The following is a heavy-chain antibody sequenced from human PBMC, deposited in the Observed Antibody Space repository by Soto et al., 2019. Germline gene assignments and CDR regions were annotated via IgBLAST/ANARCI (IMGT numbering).Heavy chain of an antibody. D-gene: IGHD3-3*01. V-gene: IGHV3-48*01. CDR3: ARDHKAYYDFWSGYLGWFDP. CDR1: GFTFSSYS. Sequence: GGSLRLSCAASGFTFSSYSMNWVRQAPGKGLEWVSYISSSSSTIYYADSVKGRFTISRDNAKNSLYLQMNSLRAEDTAVYYCARDHKAYYDFWSGYLGWFDPWGQGTLVTVS. J-gene: IGHJ5*02. CDR2: ISSSSSTI.